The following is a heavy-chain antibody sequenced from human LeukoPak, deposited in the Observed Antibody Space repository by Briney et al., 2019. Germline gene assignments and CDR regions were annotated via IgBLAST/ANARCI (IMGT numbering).Heavy chain of an antibody. CDR2: IRYDGSNK. Sequence: GGSLRLSCAASGFTFSSYGMYWVRQAPDKGLEWVAFIRYDGSNKYYADSVKGRFTISRDNSKNTLYLQMKSLRAEDTAVYYCAKGGGYEAQYYYYYLDVWGKGTTVTISS. V-gene: IGHV3-30*02. D-gene: IGHD5-12*01. J-gene: IGHJ6*03. CDR1: GFTFSSYG. CDR3: AKGGGYEAQYYYYYLDV.